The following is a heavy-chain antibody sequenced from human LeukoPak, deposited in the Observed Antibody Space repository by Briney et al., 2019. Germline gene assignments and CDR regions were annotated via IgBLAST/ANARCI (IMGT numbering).Heavy chain of an antibody. CDR2: IYYSGST. D-gene: IGHD6-19*01. V-gene: IGHV4-59*01. CDR1: GGSISSYY. J-gene: IGHJ4*02. Sequence: SETLSLTSTVSGGSISSYYWSWIRQPPGKGLEWIGYIYYSGSTNYNPSLKSRVTISVDTSKNQFSLKLSSVTAADTAVYYCARQTSGWSLYFDYWGQGTLVTVSS. CDR3: ARQTSGWSLYFDY.